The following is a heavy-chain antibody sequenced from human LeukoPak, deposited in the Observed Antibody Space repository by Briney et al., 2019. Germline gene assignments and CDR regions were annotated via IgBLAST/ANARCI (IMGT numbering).Heavy chain of an antibody. CDR3: ARGGRYSYGYPLDY. CDR2: IYYSGST. CDR1: GGSISSYY. Sequence: KPSETLSLTCTVSGGSISSYYWSWIRQPPGKGLEWIGYIYYSGSTNYNPSLKSRVTISVDTSKNQFSLKLSSVTAADTAVYYCARGGRYSYGYPLDYWGQGTLVTVSS. J-gene: IGHJ4*02. V-gene: IGHV4-59*01. D-gene: IGHD5-18*01.